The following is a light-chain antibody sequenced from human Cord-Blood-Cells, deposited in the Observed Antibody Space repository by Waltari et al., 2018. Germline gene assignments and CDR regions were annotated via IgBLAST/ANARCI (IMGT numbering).Light chain of an antibody. CDR2: GAS. Sequence: EIVLTQSPGTLSSSPGERATLSCSASQSVSSSYLAWYQQQPGQAPRILINGASSRATGIPERFSGSGSGTDFTLTISRLEPEDFAVYYCQQYGSSYTFGQGTKLEIK. V-gene: IGKV3-20*01. J-gene: IGKJ2*01. CDR1: QSVSSSY. CDR3: QQYGSSYT.